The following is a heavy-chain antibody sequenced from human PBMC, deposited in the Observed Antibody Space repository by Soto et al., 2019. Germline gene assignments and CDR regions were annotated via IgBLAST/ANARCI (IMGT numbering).Heavy chain of an antibody. Sequence: PGGSLRLSCAASGFTVSSNYMSWVRQAPGKGLEWVSVIYSGGSTYYADSVKGRFTISRDNSKNTLYLQMNSLRAEDTAVYYCARDWPTIEYSSSSTYYYYGMDVWGQGTTVTVSS. D-gene: IGHD6-6*01. CDR2: IYSGGST. J-gene: IGHJ6*02. V-gene: IGHV3-53*01. CDR1: GFTVSSNY. CDR3: ARDWPTIEYSSSSTYYYYGMDV.